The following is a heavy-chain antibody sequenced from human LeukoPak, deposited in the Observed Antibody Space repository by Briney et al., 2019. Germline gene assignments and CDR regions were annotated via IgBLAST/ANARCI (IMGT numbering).Heavy chain of an antibody. J-gene: IGHJ4*02. V-gene: IGHV4-4*07. Sequence: SETLSLTCTVSGVSISSYYWSWIRQPAGKGLEWIGRIYTSGSTNYNPSLKSRVTMSVDTSKDQFSLKLSSVTAADTAVYYCARDLVFAALDYWGQGTLVTVSS. CDR3: ARDLVFAALDY. D-gene: IGHD2-21*01. CDR2: IYTSGST. CDR1: GVSISSYY.